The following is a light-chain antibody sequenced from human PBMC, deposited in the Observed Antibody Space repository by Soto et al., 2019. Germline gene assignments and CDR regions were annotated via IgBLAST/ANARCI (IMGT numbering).Light chain of an antibody. V-gene: IGKV3-15*01. CDR3: QEYNYWYPIT. J-gene: IGKJ4*01. CDR2: GAS. CDR1: QNIGNK. Sequence: IVLPQSPGTLSVSPGERATLSCRASQNIGNKVGWYQQKPGQAPRLLIYGASTRATGIPVRFRGSGSGTEFTLTITRLQSGDSAVYYCQEYNYWYPITFGGGNKVEIK.